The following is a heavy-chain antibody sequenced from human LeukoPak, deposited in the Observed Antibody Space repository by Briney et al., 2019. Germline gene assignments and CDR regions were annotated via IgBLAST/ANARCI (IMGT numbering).Heavy chain of an antibody. V-gene: IGHV3-23*01. Sequence: GGSLRLSCAASGFTFSSYAMSWVRQAPGKGLEWVSAISGSGGSTYYADPVKGRFTISRDNSKNTLYLQMNSLRAEDTAVYYCAKIHSGYDSMGYWGQGTLVTVSS. CDR1: GFTFSSYA. CDR2: ISGSGGST. CDR3: AKIHSGYDSMGY. D-gene: IGHD5-12*01. J-gene: IGHJ4*02.